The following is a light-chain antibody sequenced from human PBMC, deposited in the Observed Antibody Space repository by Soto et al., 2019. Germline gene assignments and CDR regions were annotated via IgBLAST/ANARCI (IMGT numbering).Light chain of an antibody. CDR1: QSFSSTF. V-gene: IGKV3-20*01. J-gene: IGKJ1*01. CDR3: QQYASSVT. Sequence: EILLMQSPDSLSLSPRDRATLSCRASQSFSSTFFAWYQQKPGQAPRLLIYGASSRATGIPDRFSGSGSGTDFTLTISRLEPEDFAVYYCQQYASSVTFGQGTKVEIK. CDR2: GAS.